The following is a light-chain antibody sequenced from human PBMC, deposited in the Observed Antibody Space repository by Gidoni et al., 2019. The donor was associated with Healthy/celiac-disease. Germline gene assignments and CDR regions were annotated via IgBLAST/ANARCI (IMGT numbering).Light chain of an antibody. CDR3: QSYDSSLSVYV. Sequence: QSVLTQPLSVSGAPGQRVTIPCTGSSSNIGAGYDVHWAQQLPGTAPKLLIYGNSNRPSGVPDRFSGSKSGTSASLAITGLQADDEADYYCQSYDSSLSVYVFGTGTKVTVL. CDR2: GNS. CDR1: SSNIGAGYD. V-gene: IGLV1-40*01. J-gene: IGLJ1*01.